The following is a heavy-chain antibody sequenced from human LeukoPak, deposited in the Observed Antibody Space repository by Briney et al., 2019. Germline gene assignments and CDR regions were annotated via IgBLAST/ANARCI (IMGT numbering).Heavy chain of an antibody. CDR1: GFTFSSYA. V-gene: IGHV3-23*01. J-gene: IGHJ4*02. D-gene: IGHD5-24*01. CDR2: ISGSGGST. CDR3: AKDPRVGSRVATPCH. Sequence: GGSLRLSCAASGFTFSSYAMSWVRQAPGKGLEWVSAISGSGGSTYYADSVKGRFAISRDNSKSTLFLQMNSLRAEDTAVYYCAKDPRVGSRVATPCHWGQGTLVTVSS.